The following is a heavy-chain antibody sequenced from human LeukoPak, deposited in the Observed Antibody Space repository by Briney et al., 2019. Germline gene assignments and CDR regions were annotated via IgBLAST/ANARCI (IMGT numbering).Heavy chain of an antibody. V-gene: IGHV1-2*02. CDR1: GYTFTGYY. CDR3: ARSFVPYDSNRWYGFDP. CDR2: INPNSGGT. Sequence: ASVKVSCKASGYTFTGYYMHWVRQAPGQGLEWMGWINPNSGGTNYAQKFQGRVTMTRDTSISTAYMELRSLRSDDTAVYYCARSFVPYDSNRWYGFDPWGQGTLVTVSS. D-gene: IGHD6-13*01. J-gene: IGHJ5*02.